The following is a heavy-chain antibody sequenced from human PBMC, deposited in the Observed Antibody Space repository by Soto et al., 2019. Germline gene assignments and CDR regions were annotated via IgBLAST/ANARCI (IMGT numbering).Heavy chain of an antibody. CDR3: ARRYTSGFDY. V-gene: IGHV4-59*12. CDR2: IYYSGST. CDR1: GGSISSYY. J-gene: IGHJ4*02. Sequence: QVQLQESGPGLVKPSETLSLTCTVSGGSISSYYWSWIRQPPGKGLEWIGYIYYSGSTRYDPSLKSRVTISVDTSMTPFSLKLSPVTAADTAVYYCARRYTSGFDYWGQGTPVSVSS. D-gene: IGHD6-25*01.